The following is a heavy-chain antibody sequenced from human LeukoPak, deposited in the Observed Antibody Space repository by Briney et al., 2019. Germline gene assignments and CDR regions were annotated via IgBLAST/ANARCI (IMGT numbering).Heavy chain of an antibody. D-gene: IGHD2-2*01. CDR1: GFTFSSYA. CDR3: ARDECSSSSYYCGMDV. Sequence: QAGGSLRLSCAASGFTFSSYAMSWVRQAPGKGLEWVSVIYSGGSTYYAASVKGRFTISRDNSKNTLYLQMNSLRAEDTAVYYCARDECSSSSYYCGMDVWGQGTTVTVSS. V-gene: IGHV3-66*01. J-gene: IGHJ6*02. CDR2: IYSGGST.